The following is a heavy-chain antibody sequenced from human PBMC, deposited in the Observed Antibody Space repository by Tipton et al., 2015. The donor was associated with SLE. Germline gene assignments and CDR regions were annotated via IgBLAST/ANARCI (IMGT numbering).Heavy chain of an antibody. J-gene: IGHJ6*03. CDR2: IYRSGSA. Sequence: TLSLTCAVSSGSISSSDWWSWVRQPPGKGLEWIGEIYRSGSATYNPSLKSRVTISVDTSKNQFSLKLSSVTAADTAVYYCARQGPLWYYYYYMDVWGKGTTVTVSS. V-gene: IGHV4-4*02. CDR1: SGSISSSDW. CDR3: ARQGPLWYYYYYMDV. D-gene: IGHD3-10*01.